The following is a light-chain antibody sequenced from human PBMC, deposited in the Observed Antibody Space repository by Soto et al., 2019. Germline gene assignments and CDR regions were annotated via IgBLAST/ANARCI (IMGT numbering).Light chain of an antibody. Sequence: ETVMTQSPATLSASPGERATLSCRASQSVSSNLAWYQQKPGQAPRLLIYGASTRATGIPARFSGSGSGTDFTLTISSLQSEDFAVYYCQHYNNWPLTFGGGTKVDIK. CDR2: GAS. J-gene: IGKJ4*01. V-gene: IGKV3-15*01. CDR1: QSVSSN. CDR3: QHYNNWPLT.